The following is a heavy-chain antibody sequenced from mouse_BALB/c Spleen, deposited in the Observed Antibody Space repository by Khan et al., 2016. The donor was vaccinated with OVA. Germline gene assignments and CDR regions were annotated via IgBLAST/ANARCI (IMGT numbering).Heavy chain of an antibody. CDR1: GYAFSSYW. J-gene: IGHJ3*01. CDR3: ARLGYWLAY. CDR2: IYPGDGNT. D-gene: IGHD2-14*01. V-gene: IGHV1-80*01. Sequence: QVQLQQSGAELVRPGSSVKISCKASGYAFSSYWMNWVKQRPGQGLEWIGQIYPGDGNTHYNGNFKGKATLTADKSYSTAYMQLSSLTSEDSAVYFCARLGYWLAYWGQGTLVTVSA.